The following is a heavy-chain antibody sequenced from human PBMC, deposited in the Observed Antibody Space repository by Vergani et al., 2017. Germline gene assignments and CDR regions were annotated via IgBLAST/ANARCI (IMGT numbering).Heavy chain of an antibody. J-gene: IGHJ6*02. CDR3: ARDDARDQLLRWGMDV. Sequence: QVQLVQSGAELKKPGASVRVSCMASGYTFSDYYIHWVRQAPGQGPEWLGWMNPDDGDTMYAEKFKGRVTMTRVTSLSTGYMDLTRLTSDDTAVYYCARDDARDQLLRWGMDVWGQGTTVTVSS. CDR2: MNPDDGDT. D-gene: IGHD2-2*01. V-gene: IGHV1-2*02. CDR1: GYTFSDYY.